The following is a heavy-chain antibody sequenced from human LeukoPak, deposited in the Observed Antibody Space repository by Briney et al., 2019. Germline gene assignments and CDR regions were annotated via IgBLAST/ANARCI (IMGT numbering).Heavy chain of an antibody. CDR1: GFTFSSYA. V-gene: IGHV3-30-3*01. J-gene: IGHJ4*02. CDR2: ISYDGSNK. CDR3: ASGRNYYDSSGYSPLDY. Sequence: GRSLRLSCAASGFTFSSYAMHWVRQAPGKGLEWVAVISYDGSNKYYADSVKGRFTISRDNSKNTMYLQMNSLRAEDTAVYYCASGRNYYDSSGYSPLDYWGQGTLVTVSS. D-gene: IGHD3-22*01.